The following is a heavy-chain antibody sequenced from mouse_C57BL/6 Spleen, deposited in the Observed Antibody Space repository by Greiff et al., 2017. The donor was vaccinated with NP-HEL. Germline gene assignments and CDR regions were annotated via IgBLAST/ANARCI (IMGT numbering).Heavy chain of an antibody. V-gene: IGHV5-4*01. CDR1: GFTFSSYA. Sequence: EVQLQESGGGLVKPGGSLKLSCAASGFTFSSYAMSWVRQTPEKRLEWVATISDGGSYTYYPDNVKGRFTISRDNAKNNLYLQMSHLKSEDTAMYYCARARLYYFDYWGQGTTLTVSS. CDR3: ARARLYYFDY. J-gene: IGHJ2*01. CDR2: ISDGGSYT.